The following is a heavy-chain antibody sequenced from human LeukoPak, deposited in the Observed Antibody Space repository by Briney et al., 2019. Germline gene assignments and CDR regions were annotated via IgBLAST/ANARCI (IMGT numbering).Heavy chain of an antibody. CDR1: VYTFTGYY. V-gene: IGHV1-2*02. CDR3: ARDPPIEGGCFDY. J-gene: IGHJ4*02. D-gene: IGHD3-16*01. CDR2: INPNSGGT. Sequence: ASLKVSCKASVYTFTGYYIHWVRQAPGQGLEWMGWINPNSGGTNYAQKFQDRVTMTRDSSISTAYMELSRLRSDDTAVYCCARDPPIEGGCFDYWGQGTLVTVSS.